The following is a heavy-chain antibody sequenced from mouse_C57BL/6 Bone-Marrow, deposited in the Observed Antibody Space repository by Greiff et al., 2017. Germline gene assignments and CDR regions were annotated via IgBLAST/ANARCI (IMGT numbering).Heavy chain of an antibody. Sequence: EVQLQESGPGLVKPSQSLSLTCSVTGYSITSGYYWNWIRQFPGNKLEWMGYISYDGSNNYNPSLKNRISITHDTSKNQFFLQLNSVTTEDTATYYFARVDGGYRFAYWGQGTLVTVSA. CDR1: GYSITSGYY. D-gene: IGHD2-3*01. V-gene: IGHV3-6*01. J-gene: IGHJ3*01. CDR3: ARVDGGYRFAY. CDR2: ISYDGSN.